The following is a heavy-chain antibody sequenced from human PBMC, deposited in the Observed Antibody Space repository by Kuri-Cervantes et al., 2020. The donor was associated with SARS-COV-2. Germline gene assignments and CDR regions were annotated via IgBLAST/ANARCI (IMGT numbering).Heavy chain of an antibody. CDR2: ISSSGQTI. V-gene: IGHV3-11*01. CDR1: GSTLSDYY. Sequence: GESLKISGAASGSTLSDYYISWIRQAPGKGLAWVSYISSSGQTIHYADAVKGRFTVSRDNAKNSILLQMNSLQVDDTAIYYCARDRDIVPSAYFEFWGRGTLVTVSS. CDR3: ARDRDIVPSAYFEF. D-gene: IGHD3-16*02. J-gene: IGHJ4*02.